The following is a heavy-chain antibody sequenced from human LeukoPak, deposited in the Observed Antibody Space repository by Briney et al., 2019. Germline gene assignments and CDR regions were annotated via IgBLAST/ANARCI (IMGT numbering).Heavy chain of an antibody. J-gene: IGHJ6*02. CDR1: GFTFSTYA. Sequence: GGSLRLSCAASGFTFSTYAMHWVRQAPGKGLEWVAIISYDGSSKYYAGSVKGRFTISRDNSKNTLYLQMNSLRTEDTAVYYCARSAGRDSYDYYGMDVWGQGTTVTVSS. CDR3: ARSAGRDSYDYYGMDV. CDR2: ISYDGSSK. V-gene: IGHV3-30-3*01. D-gene: IGHD3-22*01.